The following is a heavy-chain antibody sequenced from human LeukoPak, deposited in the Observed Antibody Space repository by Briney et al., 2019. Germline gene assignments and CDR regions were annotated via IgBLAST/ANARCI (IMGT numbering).Heavy chain of an antibody. CDR1: GFTFSSYS. CDR2: ISSSSSYI. D-gene: IGHD5-12*01. Sequence: PGGSLRLSCAASGFTFSSYSMNWVRQAPGKGLEWVSSISSSSSYIYYADSVKGRFTISRDNAKNSLYLQMNSLRAEDTAVYYCARDLSGYDRNYPYYYYYYMDVWGKGTTVTVSS. CDR3: ARDLSGYDRNYPYYYYYYMDV. J-gene: IGHJ6*03. V-gene: IGHV3-21*01.